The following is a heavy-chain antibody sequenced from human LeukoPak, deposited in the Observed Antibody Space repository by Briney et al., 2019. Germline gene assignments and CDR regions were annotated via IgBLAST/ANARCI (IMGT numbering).Heavy chain of an antibody. Sequence: SETLSLSCTVSDGSISSGSYYWGWIRQPPGKGLEWIGSIYYSGSTYYNPSLKSRVTISVDTSKNQFSLKLSSVTAADTAVYYCARNYGSGSYSPANWFDRWGQGTLVTVSS. D-gene: IGHD3-10*01. CDR3: ARNYGSGSYSPANWFDR. J-gene: IGHJ5*02. CDR1: DGSISSGSYY. CDR2: IYYSGST. V-gene: IGHV4-39*01.